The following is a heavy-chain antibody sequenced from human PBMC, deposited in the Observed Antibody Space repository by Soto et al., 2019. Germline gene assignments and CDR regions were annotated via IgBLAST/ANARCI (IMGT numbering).Heavy chain of an antibody. D-gene: IGHD2-15*01. CDR1: GYTFTSYG. V-gene: IGHV1-18*01. CDR3: ASGRYGDY. J-gene: IGHJ4*02. Sequence: QGHLVQSGAEVKKPGASVKVSCKASGYTFTSYGITWVRQAPGQGLEWLGWISAHNGNTDYAQKLQGRVIVTRVTSTRTAYMELRSLISDDAAVYYCASGRYGDYWGKGALVTVSS. CDR2: ISAHNGNT.